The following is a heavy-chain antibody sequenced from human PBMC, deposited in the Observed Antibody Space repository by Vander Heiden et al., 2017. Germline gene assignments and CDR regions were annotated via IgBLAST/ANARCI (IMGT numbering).Heavy chain of an antibody. CDR1: GYTFTSYY. Sequence: QLQLVQSGAEVKKPGASVRVSCKASGYTFTSYYMHWVLQAPGQGLEWMGIINPSGGSTSYAQKFQGRVTMTRDTSTSTVYMELSSLRSEDTAVYYCARARVGNYFDYWGQGTLVTVSS. D-gene: IGHD2-15*01. V-gene: IGHV1-46*01. J-gene: IGHJ4*02. CDR2: INPSGGST. CDR3: ARARVGNYFDY.